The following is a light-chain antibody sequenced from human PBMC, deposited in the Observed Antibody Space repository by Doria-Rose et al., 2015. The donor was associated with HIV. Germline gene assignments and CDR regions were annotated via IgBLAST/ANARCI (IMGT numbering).Light chain of an antibody. V-gene: IGKV3-11*01. J-gene: IGKJ1*01. CDR1: QSINDE. Sequence: TQSPATLSLSPGERATLSCRASQSINDELAWFQQKPGQAPRLLIYNASNRAPGIPARFSGSGSGTDFTHTISSLEPEDFAVYFCQQRSSWPRTFGQGTKVETK. CDR2: NAS. CDR3: QQRSSWPRT.